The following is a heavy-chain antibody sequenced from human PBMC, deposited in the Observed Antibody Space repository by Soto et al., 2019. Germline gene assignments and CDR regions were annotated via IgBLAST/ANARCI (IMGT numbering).Heavy chain of an antibody. J-gene: IGHJ5*01. CDR1: GFTFSSYA. D-gene: IGHD6-6*01. CDR3: AKDAQYSSSSWFDP. V-gene: IGHV3-23*01. Sequence: GGSLRLSCAASGFTFSSYAMSWVRQAPGKGLEWVSAISGSGGSTYYADSVKGRFTISRDNSKNTLYLQMNSLRAEDTALYYSAKDAQYSSSSWFDPWGQGTPVTVSS. CDR2: ISGSGGST.